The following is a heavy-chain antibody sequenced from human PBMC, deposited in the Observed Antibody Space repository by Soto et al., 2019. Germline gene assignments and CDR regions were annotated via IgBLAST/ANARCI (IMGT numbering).Heavy chain of an antibody. CDR3: AKARITMVRGVNWFDP. Sequence: EVQLLESGGGLVQPGGSLRLSCAASGFTFSSYAMSWVRQAPGKGLEWVSAISGSGGSTYYADSVKGRFTISRDNSKNTLYLQMNSLRAEDTAVYYCAKARITMVRGVNWFDPWGQGTLVTVSS. J-gene: IGHJ5*02. CDR1: GFTFSSYA. D-gene: IGHD3-10*01. CDR2: ISGSGGST. V-gene: IGHV3-23*01.